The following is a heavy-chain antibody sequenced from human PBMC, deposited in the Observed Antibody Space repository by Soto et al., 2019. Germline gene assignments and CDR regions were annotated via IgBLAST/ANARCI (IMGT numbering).Heavy chain of an antibody. CDR2: ISAYNGNT. CDR1: GYTFTSYG. CDR3: ARDRGQDEFWSGSYSGYYYYGMDV. J-gene: IGHJ6*02. Sequence: QVQLVQSGAEVKKPGASVKVSCKASGYTFTSYGISWVRQAPGQGLEWMGWISAYNGNTNYAPKLQGRVTMTTDTSTSTAYMELRSLRSDDTAVYYCARDRGQDEFWSGSYSGYYYYGMDVWGQGTTVTVAS. D-gene: IGHD3-3*01. V-gene: IGHV1-18*01.